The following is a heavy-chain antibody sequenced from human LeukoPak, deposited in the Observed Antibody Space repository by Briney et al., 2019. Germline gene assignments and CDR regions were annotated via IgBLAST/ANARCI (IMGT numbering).Heavy chain of an antibody. Sequence: GGSLRLSCAASGFTFSTYARSWVRQAPGKGLEWVSGISGSGDNTNYADSVRGGFTISRDNSKNTLSLQMRSLRVEDTAVYYCARDRSCTGGSCYMDVWGRGTTVTVSS. V-gene: IGHV3-23*01. CDR2: ISGSGDNT. CDR3: ARDRSCTGGSCYMDV. J-gene: IGHJ6*03. CDR1: GFTFSTYA. D-gene: IGHD2-15*01.